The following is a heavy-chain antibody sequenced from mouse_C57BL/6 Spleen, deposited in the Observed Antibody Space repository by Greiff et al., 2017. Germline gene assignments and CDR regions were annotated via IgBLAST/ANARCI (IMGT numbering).Heavy chain of an antibody. J-gene: IGHJ4*01. Sequence: QVQLKESGAELVKPGASVKLSCKASGYTFTEYTIHWVKQRSGQGLEWIGWFYPGSGSIKYNEKFKDKATLTADKSSSTVYMELSRLTSEDAAVYFCAIHENNLYAMDYWGQGTSVTVSS. CDR3: AIHENNLYAMDY. V-gene: IGHV1-62-2*01. CDR1: GYTFTEYT. D-gene: IGHD1-3*01. CDR2: FYPGSGSI.